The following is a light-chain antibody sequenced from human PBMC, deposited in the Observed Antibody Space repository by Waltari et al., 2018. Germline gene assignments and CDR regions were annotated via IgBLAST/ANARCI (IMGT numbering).Light chain of an antibody. CDR1: PAAVTSHSF. CDR2: HTS. Sequence: QTVVTPEPSLTVSPGGTVTHTRAPSPAAVTSHSFPNWSHQKPGQPPRPLIHHTSNKHAWTPAQFSGCRLRGKAALSRASVQPEDVADNDCLLYHNGALVFGGGTKLTVL. V-gene: IGLV7-43*01. J-gene: IGLJ3*02. CDR3: LLYHNGALV.